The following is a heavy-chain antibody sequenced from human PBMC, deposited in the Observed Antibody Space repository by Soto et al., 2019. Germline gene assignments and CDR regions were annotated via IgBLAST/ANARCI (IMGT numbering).Heavy chain of an antibody. CDR1: GFTFSTYW. Sequence: PGGSLRLSCAASGFTFSTYWMYWVRQAPGKGLVWVSRINSDGISTSYADSVKGRFTISRDNAKNTPYLQMNSLRAEDTAVYYCARSRLHLDYWGQGTLVTVSS. J-gene: IGHJ4*02. V-gene: IGHV3-74*01. CDR2: INSDGIST. CDR3: ARSRLHLDY. D-gene: IGHD4-4*01.